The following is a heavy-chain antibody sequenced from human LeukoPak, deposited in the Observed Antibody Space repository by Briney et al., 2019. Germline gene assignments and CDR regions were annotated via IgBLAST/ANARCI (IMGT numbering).Heavy chain of an antibody. CDR2: ISYDGSNK. Sequence: GRSLRLSCAASGFTFSSYAMHWVRQAPGKGLEWVAVISYDGSNKYYADSVKGQFTISRDNSKNTLYLQMNSLRAEDTAVYYCARDLGSSSWYGEQWLVYYYYGMDVWGQGTTVTVSS. CDR3: ARDLGSSSWYGEQWLVYYYYGMDV. CDR1: GFTFSSYA. D-gene: IGHD6-13*01. J-gene: IGHJ6*02. V-gene: IGHV3-30-3*01.